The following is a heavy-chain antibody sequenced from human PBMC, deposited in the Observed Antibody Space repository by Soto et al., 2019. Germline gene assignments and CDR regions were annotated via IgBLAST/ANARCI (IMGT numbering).Heavy chain of an antibody. J-gene: IGHJ4*02. D-gene: IGHD6-6*01. V-gene: IGHV3-30*18. CDR3: AKDRIRGTSYFDY. CDR1: GFSFNTYG. Sequence: QVQLLESGGGVVQPGRSLRLSCAASGFSFNTYGMHWVRQAPGKGLEWVAVISYNGDKTFYADSVKGRFTISRDNSQSTLYLQMNSLRPEDTAAYYCAKDRIRGTSYFDYWGQGTLVTVSS. CDR2: ISYNGDKT.